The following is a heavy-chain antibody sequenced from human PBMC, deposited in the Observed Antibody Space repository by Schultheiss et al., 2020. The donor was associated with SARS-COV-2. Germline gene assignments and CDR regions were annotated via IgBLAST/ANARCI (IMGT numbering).Heavy chain of an antibody. CDR2: IYHSGST. CDR1: GGSFSGYY. V-gene: IGHV4-34*01. J-gene: IGHJ4*02. CDR3: AREGEGGSIDY. Sequence: SETLSLTCAVYGGSFSGYYWSWIRQPPGKGLEWIGYIYHSGSTNYNPSLKSRVTISVDTSKNQFSLKLSSVTAADTAVYYCAREGEGGSIDYWGQGTLVTVSS. D-gene: IGHD1-26*01.